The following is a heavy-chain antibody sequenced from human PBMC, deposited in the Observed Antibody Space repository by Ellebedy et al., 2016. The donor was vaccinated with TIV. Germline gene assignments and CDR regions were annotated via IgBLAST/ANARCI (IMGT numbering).Heavy chain of an antibody. CDR3: ARDPVGVGPAFDV. J-gene: IGHJ3*01. Sequence: PGGSLRLSCAASGFTTSSSVMSWVRQAPGKGLEWVEWVPAISISGDTTSYAASVKGRFTISRDNSKNTLYLQVNSLRAEDTAIYFCARDPVGVGPAFDVWGQGTMVTVSS. D-gene: IGHD4-23*01. CDR1: GFTTSSSV. V-gene: IGHV3-23*01. CDR2: ISISGDTT.